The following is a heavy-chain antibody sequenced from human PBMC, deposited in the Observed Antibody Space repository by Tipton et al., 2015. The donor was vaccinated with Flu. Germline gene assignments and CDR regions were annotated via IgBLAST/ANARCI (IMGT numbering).Heavy chain of an antibody. CDR3: ARGVIRSDHSYGFDV. CDR2: ISYTGRP. J-gene: IGHJ6*02. Sequence: TLSLTCTVSDGSITGYYWSWIRRPPGKGLEYIGFISYTGRPNYNPSLKSRLAISLDASNHQFSLRLRSVSAADSAVYYCARGVIRSDHSYGFDVWGQGTTVTVSS. D-gene: IGHD2-21*01. CDR1: DGSITGYY. V-gene: IGHV4-59*01.